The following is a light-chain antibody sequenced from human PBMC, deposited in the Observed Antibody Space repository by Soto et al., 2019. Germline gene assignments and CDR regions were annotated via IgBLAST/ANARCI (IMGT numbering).Light chain of an antibody. CDR3: QQFSSYPLT. Sequence: EIVLTQSPGTPSLSPGERATLSCRASQSVSNNYLAWYQQKPGQAPRLLIYGASNRATGIPDRFSGGGSGTDFTLTISRLEPEDFAVYYCQQFSSYPLTFGGGTKVDIK. CDR2: GAS. J-gene: IGKJ4*01. CDR1: QSVSNNY. V-gene: IGKV3-20*01.